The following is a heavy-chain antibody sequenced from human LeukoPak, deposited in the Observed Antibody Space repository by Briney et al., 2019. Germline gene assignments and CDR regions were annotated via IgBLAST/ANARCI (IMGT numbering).Heavy chain of an antibody. CDR1: GYTFTSYG. J-gene: IGHJ5*02. Sequence: SVKVSCKASGYTFTSYGISWVRQAPGQGLEWMGGIIPIFGTANYAQKFQGRVTITADESTSTAYMELSSLRSEDTAVYYCARANYYDSSGYHNWFDPWGQGTLVTVSS. CDR3: ARANYYDSSGYHNWFDP. V-gene: IGHV1-69*13. CDR2: IIPIFGTA. D-gene: IGHD3-22*01.